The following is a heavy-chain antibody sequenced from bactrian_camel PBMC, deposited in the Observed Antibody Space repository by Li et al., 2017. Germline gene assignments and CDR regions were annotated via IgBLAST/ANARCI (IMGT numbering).Heavy chain of an antibody. D-gene: IGHD7*01. CDR2: IYTSNGRT. CDR3: AGSRIMWHGYCPSYDY. J-gene: IGHJ4*01. V-gene: IGHV3S54*01. CDR1: EARDSHYC. Sequence: QVQLVESGGGSVQAGGSLRLSCLMSEARDSHYCVGWFRQAPGKEREGIAGIYTSNGRTDYADSVKGRFTISKDSAKNTLYLQMNSLKPEDTAMYYCAGSRIMWHGYCPSYDYWGQGTQV.